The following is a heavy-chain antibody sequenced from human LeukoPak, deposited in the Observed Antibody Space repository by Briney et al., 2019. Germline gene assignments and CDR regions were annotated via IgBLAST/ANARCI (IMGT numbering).Heavy chain of an antibody. CDR3: AKDYYGSGSHRVGMDV. CDR1: GFSFSTYC. CDR2: ISYSSTYI. V-gene: IGHV3-21*01. J-gene: IGHJ6*04. Sequence: GGSLRLSCAASGFSFSTYCMNWVRQTPGKGLEWVSSISYSSTYIYYADSVRGRFTVSRDDAKNSLYLQMNSLRAEDTAVYYCAKDYYGSGSHRVGMDVWGKGTTVTVSS. D-gene: IGHD3-10*01.